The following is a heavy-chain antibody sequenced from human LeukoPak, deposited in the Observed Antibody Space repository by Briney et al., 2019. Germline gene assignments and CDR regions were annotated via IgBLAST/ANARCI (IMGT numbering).Heavy chain of an antibody. CDR2: ISGSGGST. CDR3: AKHRSRYSGWYFVGFCFAPDY. CDR1: GFTFSSYA. D-gene: IGHD6-19*01. Sequence: PGGSLRLSYAASGFTFSSYAMSWVRQAPGKGLEWVSAISGSGGSTYYADSVKGRFTISRDNSKNTLYLQMNSLRAEDTAVYYCAKHRSRYSGWYFVGFCFAPDYWGQGTLVTVSS. V-gene: IGHV3-23*01. J-gene: IGHJ4*02.